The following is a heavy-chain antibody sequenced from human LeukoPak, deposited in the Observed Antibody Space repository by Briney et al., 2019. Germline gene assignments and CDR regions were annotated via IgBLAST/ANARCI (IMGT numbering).Heavy chain of an antibody. V-gene: IGHV7-4-1*02. J-gene: IGHJ5*02. CDR1: GYTFTSYA. CDR2: INTNTGNP. CDR3: ARSWYYDSSGYYSGENWFDP. Sequence: ASVKVSCKASGYTFTSYAMNWVRQAPGQGLEWIGWINTNTGNPTYAQGFTGRFVFSLDTSVSTAYLQISSLKAEDTAVYYCARSWYYDSSGYYSGENWFDPWGQGTLVTVSS. D-gene: IGHD3-22*01.